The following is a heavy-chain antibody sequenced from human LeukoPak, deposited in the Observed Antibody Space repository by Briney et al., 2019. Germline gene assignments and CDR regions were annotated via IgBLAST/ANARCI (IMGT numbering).Heavy chain of an antibody. Sequence: PSETLSLTWTVSGGSISSYYWSWIRQPPGKGLEWIGYIYYSGSTNYNPSLKSRVTISVDTSKNQFSLKLSSVTAADTAVYYCARYYYDSSGYYSFGYWGQGTLVTVSS. V-gene: IGHV4-59*01. CDR3: ARYYYDSSGYYSFGY. CDR1: GGSISSYY. D-gene: IGHD3-22*01. J-gene: IGHJ4*02. CDR2: IYYSGST.